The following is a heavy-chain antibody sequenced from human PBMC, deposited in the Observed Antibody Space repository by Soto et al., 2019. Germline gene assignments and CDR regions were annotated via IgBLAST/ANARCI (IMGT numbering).Heavy chain of an antibody. J-gene: IGHJ4*02. D-gene: IGHD6-19*01. V-gene: IGHV3-53*01. Sequence: EVQLVESGGGLIQPGGSLRLSCAASGFTVSSNYMSWVRQAPGKGLEWVSVIYSGGSTYYADSVKGRFTISRDNSKNTLYLQMNSLRAEDTAVYYCARDRGGSSGWYGGNFDYWGQGTLVTVSS. CDR3: ARDRGGSSGWYGGNFDY. CDR2: IYSGGST. CDR1: GFTVSSNY.